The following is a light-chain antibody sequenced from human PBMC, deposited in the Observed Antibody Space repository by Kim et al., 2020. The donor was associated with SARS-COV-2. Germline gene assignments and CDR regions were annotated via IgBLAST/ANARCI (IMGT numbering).Light chain of an antibody. CDR1: NSDY. CDR2: DVS. V-gene: IGLV2-14*03. J-gene: IGLJ1*01. CDR3: SSFTTNTLGI. Sequence: QSALTQPASVSGSPGQSIAISCAGTNSDYVSWYQQHPGKAPKLIIYDVSDRPSGISARFSGSKSGNTASLTISGLQPEDEADYYCSSFTTNTLGIFG.